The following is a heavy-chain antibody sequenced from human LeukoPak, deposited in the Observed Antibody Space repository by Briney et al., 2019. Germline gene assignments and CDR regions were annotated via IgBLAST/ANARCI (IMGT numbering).Heavy chain of an antibody. CDR3: ARSRGAYYYDSSGHFDY. Sequence: IPSETLSLTCTVSGGSISSYYWSWIRQPPGKGLEWIGYIYYSGSTNYNPSLKSRVTISVDTSKNQFSLKLSSVTAADTAVYYCARSRGAYYYDSSGHFDYWGQGTLVTVSS. J-gene: IGHJ4*02. CDR2: IYYSGST. D-gene: IGHD3-22*01. V-gene: IGHV4-59*01. CDR1: GGSISSYY.